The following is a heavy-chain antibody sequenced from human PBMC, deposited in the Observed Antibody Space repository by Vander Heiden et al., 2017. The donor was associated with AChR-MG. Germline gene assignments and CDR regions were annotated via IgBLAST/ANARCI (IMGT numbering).Heavy chain of an antibody. D-gene: IGHD6-13*01. CDR1: GGTFSSYA. J-gene: IGHJ6*03. V-gene: IGHV1-69*01. CDR2: IIPIFGTA. CDR3: AREGDSSSPHYYYYYMDV. Sequence: QVQLVQSGAEVKKPGSSVKVSCKASGGTFSSYAISWVRQAPGQGLEWMGGIIPIFGTANYAQKFQGRVTITADESTSTAYMELSSLRSEDTAVYYCAREGDSSSPHYYYYYMDVWGKGTTVTVSS.